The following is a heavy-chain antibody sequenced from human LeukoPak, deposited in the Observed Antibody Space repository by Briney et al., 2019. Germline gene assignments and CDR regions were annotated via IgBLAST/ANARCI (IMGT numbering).Heavy chain of an antibody. Sequence: GRSLRLSCAASGFTFSSYAMHWVRQAPGKGLEWVAVISYDGSNKYYADSAKGRFTISRDNSKNTLYLQMNSLRAEDTAVYYCARVGDSSGYYFGPDWYFDLWGRGTLVTVSS. J-gene: IGHJ2*01. D-gene: IGHD3-22*01. CDR2: ISYDGSNK. CDR3: ARVGDSSGYYFGPDWYFDL. CDR1: GFTFSSYA. V-gene: IGHV3-30-3*01.